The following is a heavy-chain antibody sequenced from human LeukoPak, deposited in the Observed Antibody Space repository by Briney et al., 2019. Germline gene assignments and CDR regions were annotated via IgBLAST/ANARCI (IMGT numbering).Heavy chain of an antibody. CDR2: MNPNSGNT. D-gene: IGHD3-3*01. Sequence: GASVKVSCKASGYTFTSYDINWVRQATGQGLEWMGWMNPNSGNTGYAQKFQGRVTMTRNTSISTAYMELSSLRSEDTAVYYCARGQNQRFLEWLRRSYYYYMDVWGKGTTVTVSS. J-gene: IGHJ6*03. CDR1: GYTFTSYD. V-gene: IGHV1-8*01. CDR3: ARGQNQRFLEWLRRSYYYYMDV.